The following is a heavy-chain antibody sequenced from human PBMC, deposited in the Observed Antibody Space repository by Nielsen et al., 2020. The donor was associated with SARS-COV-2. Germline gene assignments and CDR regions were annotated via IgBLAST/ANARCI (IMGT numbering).Heavy chain of an antibody. CDR2: IYYSGST. D-gene: IGHD3-3*01. V-gene: IGHV4-39*01. CDR1: CGSISSSSYY. Sequence: SETLSLTCTVSCGSISSSSYYWGWIRQPPGKGLEWIGSIYYSGSTYYNPSLKSRVTISVDTSKNQFSLKLSSVTAADTVVYYCARGPYYDFWSGYPCWGQGTLVTVSS. CDR3: ARGPYYDFWSGYPC. J-gene: IGHJ4*02.